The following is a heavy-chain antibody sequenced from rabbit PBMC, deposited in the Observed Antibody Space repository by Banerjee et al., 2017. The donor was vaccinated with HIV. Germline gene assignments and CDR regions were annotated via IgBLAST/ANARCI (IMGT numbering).Heavy chain of an antibody. J-gene: IGHJ4*01. CDR3: ARGWITMTMNL. CDR2: INTGDGST. Sequence: QEYLEESGGDLVKPEGSLTLTCTASGFSFSNKYVMCWVRQAPGKGLEWIGCINTGDGSTYYASWAKGRFTISKTSSTTVTLQMTSLTAADTATYFCARGWITMTMNLWGPGTLVTVS. V-gene: IGHV1S45*01. D-gene: IGHD2-1*01. CDR1: GFSFSNKYV.